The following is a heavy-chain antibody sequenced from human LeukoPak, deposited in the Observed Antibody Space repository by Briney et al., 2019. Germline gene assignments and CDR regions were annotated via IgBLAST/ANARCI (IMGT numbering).Heavy chain of an antibody. CDR1: GGSFSGYY. D-gene: IGHD4-17*01. Sequence: SETLSLTCAVYGGSFSGYYWSWIRQPPGKGLEWIGEINHSGSANYNPSLKSRVTISVDTSKNQFSLKLSSVTAADTAVYYCARGNGDYAALSGYYYYGMDVWGQGTTVTVSS. J-gene: IGHJ6*02. V-gene: IGHV4-34*01. CDR3: ARGNGDYAALSGYYYYGMDV. CDR2: INHSGSA.